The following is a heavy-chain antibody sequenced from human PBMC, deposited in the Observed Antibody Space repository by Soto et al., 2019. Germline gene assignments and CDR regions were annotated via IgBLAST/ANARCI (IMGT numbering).Heavy chain of an antibody. V-gene: IGHV3-48*03. CDR1: GFTFSSYE. CDR3: AREQVVHDAFDI. J-gene: IGHJ3*02. CDR2: ISSSGSTI. Sequence: GGSLRLSCAASGFTFSSYEMNWFRQAPGKGLERVSYISSSGSTIYYADSVKGRFTISRDNAKNSLYLQMNSLRAEDTAVYYCAREQVVHDAFDIWGQGTMVTVSS. D-gene: IGHD2-15*01.